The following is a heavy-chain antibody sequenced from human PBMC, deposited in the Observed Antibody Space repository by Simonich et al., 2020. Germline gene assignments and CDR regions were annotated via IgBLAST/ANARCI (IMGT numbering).Heavy chain of an antibody. Sequence: QVQLQQWGAGLLKPSETLSLTCAVYGGSFSGYYWSWIRQPPGKGLGWIGEINHSGNTNYKPSLKSRVTISVDTSKNQFSLKLSSVTAADTAVYYCARGLRVAAAGTAFQHWGQGTLVTVSS. CDR2: INHSGNT. D-gene: IGHD6-13*01. CDR1: GGSFSGYY. J-gene: IGHJ1*01. CDR3: ARGLRVAAAGTAFQH. V-gene: IGHV4-34*01.